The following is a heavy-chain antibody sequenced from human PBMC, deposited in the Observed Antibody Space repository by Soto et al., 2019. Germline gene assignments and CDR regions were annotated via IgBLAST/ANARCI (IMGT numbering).Heavy chain of an antibody. CDR2: ISSSGSTI. Sequence: PGGSLRLSCAASGFPFSDYYMSWIRQAPGKGLEWVSYISSSGSTIYYADSVKGRFTISRDNAKNSLYLQMNSLRAEDTAVYYCAREVRYGSGRKWLDYYYYYMDVWGKGTTVTVSS. CDR3: AREVRYGSGRKWLDYYYYYMDV. V-gene: IGHV3-11*01. D-gene: IGHD3-10*01. J-gene: IGHJ6*03. CDR1: GFPFSDYY.